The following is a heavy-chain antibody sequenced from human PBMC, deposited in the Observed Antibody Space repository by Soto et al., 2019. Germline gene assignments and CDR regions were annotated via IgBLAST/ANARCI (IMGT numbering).Heavy chain of an antibody. V-gene: IGHV3-72*01. Sequence: EVQLVESGGGLVQPGGSLRLSCAASGFTFSDHYMDWVRQAPGKGLEWVGRTRNKANSYTTEYAASVKGRFTISRDDSRHSLYLQMNSLKTEDTAVYYCARIPARGGYSSSSGAYWGQGTLVTVSS. CDR3: ARIPARGGYSSSSGAY. J-gene: IGHJ4*02. CDR2: TRNKANSYTT. D-gene: IGHD6-6*01. CDR1: GFTFSDHY.